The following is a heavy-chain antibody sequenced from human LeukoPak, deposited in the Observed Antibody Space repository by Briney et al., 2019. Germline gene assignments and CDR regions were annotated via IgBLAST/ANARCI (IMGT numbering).Heavy chain of an antibody. V-gene: IGHV3-11*01. CDR2: ISSSGSTI. CDR1: GFTFSDYY. CDR3: ARDLKQWLVQRYCDL. J-gene: IGHJ2*01. Sequence: GGSLRLSCAASGFTFSDYYMSWIRQAPGKGLEWVSYISSSGSTIYYADSVKGRFTISRDNAKNSLYLQMNSLRAEDTAVYYCARDLKQWLVQRYCDLWGRGTLVAVSS. D-gene: IGHD6-19*01.